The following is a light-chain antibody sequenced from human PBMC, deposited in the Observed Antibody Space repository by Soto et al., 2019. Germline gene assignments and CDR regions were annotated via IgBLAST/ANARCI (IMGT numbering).Light chain of an antibody. J-gene: IGKJ1*01. Sequence: EIVLTQSPATLSLSPGERATLSSRASQSVSSYLAWYQQKPGQAPRLLIYDASNRATGIPARFSGSGSGTDFTLTISSLQSEDFAVYYCQQRTDRPPWTFGQGTKVDNK. CDR1: QSVSSY. CDR2: DAS. V-gene: IGKV3-11*01. CDR3: QQRTDRPPWT.